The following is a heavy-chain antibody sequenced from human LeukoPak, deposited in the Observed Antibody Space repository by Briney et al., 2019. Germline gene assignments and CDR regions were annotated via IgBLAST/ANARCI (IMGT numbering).Heavy chain of an antibody. J-gene: IGHJ3*02. CDR3: AKDQSTMIVVVIHDAFDI. D-gene: IGHD3-22*01. V-gene: IGHV3-30*18. CDR2: ISYDGSNK. Sequence: GGSLRLSCAASGFTFSSYGMHWVRQAPGKGLEWVAVISYDGSNKYYADSVKGRFTISRDNSKNTLYLQMNSLRAEDTAVYYCAKDQSTMIVVVIHDAFDIWGQGTMVTVSS. CDR1: GFTFSSYG.